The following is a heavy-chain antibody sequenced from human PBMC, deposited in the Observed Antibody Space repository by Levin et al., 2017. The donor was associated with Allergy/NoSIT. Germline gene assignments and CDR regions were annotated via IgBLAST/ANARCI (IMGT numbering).Heavy chain of an antibody. V-gene: IGHV3-30-3*01. CDR1: GFTFSSYA. CDR2: ISYDGSNK. CDR3: ARGVLRYFDWLELAVDY. J-gene: IGHJ4*02. D-gene: IGHD3-9*01. Sequence: GGSLRLSCAASGFTFSSYAMHWVRQAPGKGLEWVAVISYDGSNKYYADSVKGRFTISRDNSKNTLYLQMNSLRAEDTAVYYCARGVLRYFDWLELAVDYWGQGTLVTVSS.